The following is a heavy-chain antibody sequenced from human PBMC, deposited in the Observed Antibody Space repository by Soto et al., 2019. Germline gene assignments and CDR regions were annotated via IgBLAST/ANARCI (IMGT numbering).Heavy chain of an antibody. CDR1: GFTFSSYA. V-gene: IGHV3-23*01. D-gene: IGHD5-18*01. Sequence: GGSLRLSCAASGFTFSSYAMSWVRQAPGKGLEWVSAISGSGGSTYYADSVKGRFTISRDNSKNTLYLQMNSLRAEDTAVYYCAKDPTAMVLSWYFDLWGRGTLVTVSS. J-gene: IGHJ2*01. CDR2: ISGSGGST. CDR3: AKDPTAMVLSWYFDL.